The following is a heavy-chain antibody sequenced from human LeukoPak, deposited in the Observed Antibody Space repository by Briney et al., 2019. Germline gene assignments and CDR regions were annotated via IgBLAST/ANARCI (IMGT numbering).Heavy chain of an antibody. J-gene: IGHJ5*02. D-gene: IGHD2-2*01. V-gene: IGHV4-39*07. CDR2: IYYSGST. CDR1: GGSISSSSYY. Sequence: SETLSLTCTVSGGSISSSSYYWGWIRQPPGKGLEWIGSIYYSGSTYYNPSLKSQVTISVDTSKNQFSLKLSSVTAADTAVYYCARDQGKVPANWLDPWGQGTLVTVSS. CDR3: ARDQGKVPANWLDP.